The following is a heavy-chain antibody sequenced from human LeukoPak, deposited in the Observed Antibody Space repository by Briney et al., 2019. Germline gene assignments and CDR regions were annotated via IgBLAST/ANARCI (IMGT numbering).Heavy chain of an antibody. J-gene: IGHJ4*02. V-gene: IGHV3-74*01. CDR3: VRNLDFWGDSEDY. CDR1: GFTFSSYS. D-gene: IGHD3-3*01. Sequence: GGSLRLSCAASGFTFSSYSMNWVRQAPGKGLVWVSRINSDGSTTTYADSVKGRFTISRDNAKNTLYLQMNSLRAEDTAVYYCVRNLDFWGDSEDYWGQGTLVTVSS. CDR2: INSDGSTT.